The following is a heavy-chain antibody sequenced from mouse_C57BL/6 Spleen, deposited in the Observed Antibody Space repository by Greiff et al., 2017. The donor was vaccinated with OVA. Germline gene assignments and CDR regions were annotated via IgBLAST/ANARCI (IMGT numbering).Heavy chain of an antibody. CDR3: AWATYYYGSSYEGDFDY. CDR2: IYPGSGST. CDR1: GYTFTSYW. V-gene: IGHV1-55*01. Sequence: QVQLQQPWAELVKPGASVKMSCKASGYTFTSYWITWVKQRPGQGLEWIGDIYPGSGSTNYNEKLKSKATLTVDTSSSTAYMQLSSLTSEDSAVYYCAWATYYYGSSYEGDFDYWGQGTTLTVSS. D-gene: IGHD1-1*01. J-gene: IGHJ2*01.